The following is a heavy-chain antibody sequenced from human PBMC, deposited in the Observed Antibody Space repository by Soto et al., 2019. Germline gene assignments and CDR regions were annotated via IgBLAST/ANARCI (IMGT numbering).Heavy chain of an antibody. Sequence: QVQLQQWGAGLLKPSETLSLTCAVYGGSFSAYYWTWIRQPPGKGLEWIGEITHDGNINYNPSLKSRVTISVDTSKNPFSMRLSFVTAEDTAVYFCASGKDRRKGGDNWGQGTPVTVSS. CDR2: ITHDGNI. CDR1: GGSFSAYY. CDR3: ASGKDRRKGGDN. V-gene: IGHV4-34*01. D-gene: IGHD2-15*01. J-gene: IGHJ1*01.